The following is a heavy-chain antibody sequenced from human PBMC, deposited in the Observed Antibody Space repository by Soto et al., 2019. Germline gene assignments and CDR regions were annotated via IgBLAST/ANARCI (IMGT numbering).Heavy chain of an antibody. Sequence: GGSLRLSCAASGFTFSTYSMNWVRQAPGKGLEWVSYISTSSRTIYYADSVTGRFTISRDNAKNSLYLQMSSLRAEDTAVYYCAMYSSSSWDQYFQHWGQGTLVTVSS. V-gene: IGHV3-48*01. CDR2: ISTSSRTI. J-gene: IGHJ1*01. D-gene: IGHD6-6*01. CDR3: AMYSSSSWDQYFQH. CDR1: GFTFSTYS.